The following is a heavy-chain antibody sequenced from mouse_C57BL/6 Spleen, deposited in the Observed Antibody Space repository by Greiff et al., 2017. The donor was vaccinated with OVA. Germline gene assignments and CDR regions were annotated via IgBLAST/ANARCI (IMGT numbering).Heavy chain of an antibody. D-gene: IGHD2-2*01. Sequence: EVQLQQSGGDLVKPGGSLKLSCAASGFTFSSYGMSWVRQTPDKRLEWVATISSGGSYTYYPDSVKGRFTISRDNAKNTLYLQMSSLKSEDTAMYYCARQGYGYDYYAMDYWGQGTSVTVSS. CDR2: ISSGGSYT. V-gene: IGHV5-6*01. CDR1: GFTFSSYG. J-gene: IGHJ4*01. CDR3: ARQGYGYDYYAMDY.